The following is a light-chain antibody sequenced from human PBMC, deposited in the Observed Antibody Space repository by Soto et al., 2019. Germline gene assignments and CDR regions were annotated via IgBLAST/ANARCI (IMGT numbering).Light chain of an antibody. CDR3: QHYNNLPRT. CDR1: QSVRSD. V-gene: IGKV3-15*01. CDR2: GVS. Sequence: EIVMTQSPATLSVSPGEGATLSCRASQSVRSDLAWYQHKPGLAPRLLIYGVSTRATGIPVRFSGSGSGTEFTLSISSLQSEDSAIYYCQHYNNLPRTFGGGTMVDIK. J-gene: IGKJ4*01.